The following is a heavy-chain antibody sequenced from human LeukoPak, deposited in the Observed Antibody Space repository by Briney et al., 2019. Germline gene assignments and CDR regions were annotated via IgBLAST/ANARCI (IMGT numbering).Heavy chain of an antibody. D-gene: IGHD4-17*01. V-gene: IGHV4-38-2*01. Sequence: SETLSLTCAVSDYPISGGYYWAWIRQPPGQGLEYIASIYRSGSAYYNPSLKSRVIISVDTSKNQFSLRLRSVTAADTAVYYCARLLDYGARNFDFWGRGTLVTVSS. J-gene: IGHJ4*02. CDR1: DYPISGGYY. CDR3: ARLLDYGARNFDF. CDR2: IYRSGSA.